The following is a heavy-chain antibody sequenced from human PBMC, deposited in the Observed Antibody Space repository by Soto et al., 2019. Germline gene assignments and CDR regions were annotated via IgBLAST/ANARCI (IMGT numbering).Heavy chain of an antibody. CDR1: GFTFTRYS. CDR3: ARESEDLTSNFDY. CDR2: ISSTTNYI. V-gene: IGHV3-21*01. J-gene: IGHJ4*02. Sequence: GGSLRLSCAASGFTFTRYSMNWVRQAPRKGLEWVSSISSTTNYIYYADSMKGRFTVSRDNAKNSVYLEMNSLSAEDTALYYCARESEDLTSNFDYWGQGTLVTVSS.